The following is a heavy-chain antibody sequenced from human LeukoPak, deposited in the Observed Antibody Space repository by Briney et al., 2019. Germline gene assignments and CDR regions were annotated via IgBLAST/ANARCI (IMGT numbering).Heavy chain of an antibody. J-gene: IGHJ4*02. V-gene: IGHV3-33*06. Sequence: GGSLRLSCAASGFTSSSYGMHWVRQAPGKGLEWVAVIWYDGSNKYYADSVKGRFTISRDNSKNALYLQMNSLRAEDTAVYYCAKDRMATITGFDYWGQGTLVTVSS. D-gene: IGHD5-24*01. CDR3: AKDRMATITGFDY. CDR1: GFTSSSYG. CDR2: IWYDGSNK.